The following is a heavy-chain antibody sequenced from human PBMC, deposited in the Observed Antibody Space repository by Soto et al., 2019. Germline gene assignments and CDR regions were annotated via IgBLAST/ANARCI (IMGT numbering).Heavy chain of an antibody. D-gene: IGHD2-15*01. V-gene: IGHV3-66*01. J-gene: IGHJ4*02. CDR1: GFTVSSNY. Sequence: GGSLRLSCAASGFTVSSNYMSWVRQAPGKGLEWVSVIYSGGSTYYADSVKGRFTISRDNSKNTLYLQMNSLRAEDTAVYYCASIACSGGSCYKDYWGQGTLVTVSS. CDR3: ASIACSGGSCYKDY. CDR2: IYSGGST.